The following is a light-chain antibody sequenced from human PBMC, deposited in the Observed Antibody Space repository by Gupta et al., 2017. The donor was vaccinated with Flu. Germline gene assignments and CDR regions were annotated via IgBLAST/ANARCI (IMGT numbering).Light chain of an antibody. CDR2: VGTGGIVG. V-gene: IGLV9-49*01. J-gene: IGLJ3*02. CDR3: GADHGSGSNFVLV. CDR1: SGYSNYK. Sequence: QPVLTQPPSASDSLGASVTLTCTLSSGYSNYKVDWYQQRPGKGPRFVMRVGTGGIVGSKGDGIPDRFSVVGSGLNRYLTIKNIQEEDESDYHCGADHGSGSNFVLVFGGGTKLTVL.